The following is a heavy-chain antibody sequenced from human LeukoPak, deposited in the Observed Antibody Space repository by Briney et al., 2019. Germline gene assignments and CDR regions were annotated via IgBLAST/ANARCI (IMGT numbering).Heavy chain of an antibody. CDR1: GFSFSRYA. Sequence: GGSLRLSCAASGFSFSRYAVHWVRLAPGKGLEWVAVISYDGSKKYYADSVKGRFTISRDNSKNTLYLRMSSLRAEDTAVYYCARELVAAAGTYNWFDPWGQGTLVTVSS. D-gene: IGHD6-13*01. CDR3: ARELVAAAGTYNWFDP. V-gene: IGHV3-30-3*01. CDR2: ISYDGSKK. J-gene: IGHJ5*02.